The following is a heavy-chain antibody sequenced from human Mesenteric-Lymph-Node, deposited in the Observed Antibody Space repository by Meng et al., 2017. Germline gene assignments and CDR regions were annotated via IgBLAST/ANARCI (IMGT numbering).Heavy chain of an antibody. CDR3: ARRASYGYYNDY. Sequence: VQLVVPGGGLCQPGWPLRRFCAGSGFTFSTFSSHWVRQVPGKGPETIAAISDDGDRTYYADSVKGRITISRDNCKNTLFLQMGSLRAEDTAVYYCARRASYGYYNDYWGRGSLVTGSS. CDR2: ISDDGDRT. V-gene: IGHV3-64*07. J-gene: IGHJ4*02. CDR1: GFTFSTFS. D-gene: IGHD3-9*01.